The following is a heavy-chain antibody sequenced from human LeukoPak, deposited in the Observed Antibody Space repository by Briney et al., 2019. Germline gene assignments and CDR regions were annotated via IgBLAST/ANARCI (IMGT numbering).Heavy chain of an antibody. Sequence: GGSLRLSCAASGFTVSSNYMSWVRQAPGKGLEWVSVIYSGGSTYYADSVKGRFTISRDNSKSTLYLQMNSLRAEDTAVYYCARADSWYYFGYWGQGTLVTVSS. CDR2: IYSGGST. CDR3: ARADSWYYFGY. CDR1: GFTVSSNY. V-gene: IGHV3-53*01. D-gene: IGHD3-22*01. J-gene: IGHJ4*02.